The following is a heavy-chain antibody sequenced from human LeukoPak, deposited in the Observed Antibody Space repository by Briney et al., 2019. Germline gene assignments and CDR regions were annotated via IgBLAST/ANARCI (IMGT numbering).Heavy chain of an antibody. J-gene: IGHJ5*02. CDR3: AKDLGPTGAGWFDP. V-gene: IGHV3-43*02. CDR2: ISGGGGTT. CDR1: GFTFDDYA. Sequence: GGSLRLSCAASGFTFDDYAMHWVRQAPGKGLERVSLISGGGGTTYYAGSVKGRFTISRDNSKNSLYLQMNSLRTEDTALYYCAKDLGPTGAGWFDPWGQGTLVTVSS. D-gene: IGHD1-14*01.